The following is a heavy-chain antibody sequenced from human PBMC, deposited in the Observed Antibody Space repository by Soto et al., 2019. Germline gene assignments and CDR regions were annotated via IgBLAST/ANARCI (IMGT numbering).Heavy chain of an antibody. Sequence: SETLSLTCTVSGGSISRGGHYWNWIRQRPGKGLEWIGYIYPSGSSYYKPSLRNRVSISVDTSKNQVSLQLTSVTAADTAVYYCAWSLTQAAFDSWGQGALVTVSS. CDR2: IYPSGSS. J-gene: IGHJ4*02. CDR3: AWSLTQAAFDS. D-gene: IGHD6-25*01. CDR1: GGSISRGGHY. V-gene: IGHV4-31*03.